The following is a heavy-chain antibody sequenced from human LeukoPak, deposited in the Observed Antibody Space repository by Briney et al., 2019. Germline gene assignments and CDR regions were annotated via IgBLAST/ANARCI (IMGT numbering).Heavy chain of an antibody. CDR3: ARGGFLDTAIYFDY. CDR2: IYHSGST. D-gene: IGHD5-18*01. CDR1: GGSISSGGYY. J-gene: IGHJ4*02. Sequence: PSQTLSLTCTVSGGSISSGGYYWSWIRQPPGKGLEWIGYIYHSGSTYYNPSLKSRVTISVDRSKNQFSLKLSSVTAADTAVYYCARGGFLDTAIYFDYWGQGTLVTVSS. V-gene: IGHV4-30-2*01.